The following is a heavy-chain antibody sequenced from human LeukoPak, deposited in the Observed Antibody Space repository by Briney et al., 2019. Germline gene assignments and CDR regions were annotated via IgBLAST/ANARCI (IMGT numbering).Heavy chain of an antibody. CDR1: GFTFSNYG. CDR3: AQLQGGGSYY. CDR2: IGSTGFTT. J-gene: IGHJ4*02. V-gene: IGHV3-23*05. D-gene: IGHD3-16*01. Sequence: GGSLRLSCAASGFTFSNYGMSWVRQAPGKGLEWVSAIGSTGFTTYYADSVKGRFTIPRDNSKNALYLHMNSLRAEDTAIFYCAQLQGGGSYYWGQGTPVTVSS.